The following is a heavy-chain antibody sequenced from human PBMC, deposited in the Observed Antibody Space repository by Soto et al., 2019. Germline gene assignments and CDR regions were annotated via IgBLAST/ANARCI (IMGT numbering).Heavy chain of an antibody. CDR3: AVARGIYCSSTSCYFGGNWFDP. Sequence: GGSLRLSCAASGFTFSSYWMSWVRQAPGKGLEWVANIKQDGSEKYYVDSVKGRFTISRDNAKNSLYLQMNSLRAEDTAVYYCAVARGIYCSSTSCYFGGNWFDPWGQGTLVTVSS. J-gene: IGHJ5*02. V-gene: IGHV3-7*01. D-gene: IGHD2-2*01. CDR2: IKQDGSEK. CDR1: GFTFSSYW.